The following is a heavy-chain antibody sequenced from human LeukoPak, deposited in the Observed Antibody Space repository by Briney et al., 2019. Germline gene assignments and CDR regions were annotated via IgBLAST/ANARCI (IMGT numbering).Heavy chain of an antibody. CDR3: ARGRHYYGSSGPDY. CDR2: ISSSSSYI. Sequence: GGSLRLSCAASGFTFSSYSMNWVRQAPGKGLEWVSSISSSSSYIYYADSVKGRFTISRDNAKNSLYLQMNSLRAEDTAVYYCARGRHYYGSSGPDYWGQGTLVTVSS. J-gene: IGHJ4*02. D-gene: IGHD3-22*01. CDR1: GFTFSSYS. V-gene: IGHV3-21*01.